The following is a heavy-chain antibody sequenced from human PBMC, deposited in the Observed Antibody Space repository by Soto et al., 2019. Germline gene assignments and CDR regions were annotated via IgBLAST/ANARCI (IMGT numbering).Heavy chain of an antibody. V-gene: IGHV4-34*01. CDR1: GGSFSGYY. D-gene: IGHD5-12*01. CDR2: INNNGNT. J-gene: IGHJ4*02. CDR3: ARRQDIVATFDY. Sequence: QVQLQQWGAGLLKPSETLSLTCAVYGGSFSGYYWSWIRQPPGKGLEWIGEINNNGNTNNNPSLKSRVTTSVDTSKKQFSLKLSSVTAADTAVYYCARRQDIVATFDYWGRGALVTVSS.